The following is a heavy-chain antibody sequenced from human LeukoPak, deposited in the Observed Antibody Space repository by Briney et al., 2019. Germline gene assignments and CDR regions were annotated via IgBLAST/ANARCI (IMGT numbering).Heavy chain of an antibody. Sequence: GASVKVSCTASGCTFTSYGISWVRQAPGQGLEWMGWISAYNGNTNYAQKLQGRVTMTTDTSTSTAYMELRSLRSDDTAVYYCARIVATFYYGMDVWGQGTTVTVSS. J-gene: IGHJ6*02. CDR1: GCTFTSYG. D-gene: IGHD5-12*01. CDR3: ARIVATFYYGMDV. V-gene: IGHV1-18*01. CDR2: ISAYNGNT.